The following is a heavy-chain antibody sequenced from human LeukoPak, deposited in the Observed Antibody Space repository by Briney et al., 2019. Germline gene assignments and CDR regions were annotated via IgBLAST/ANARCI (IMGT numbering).Heavy chain of an antibody. CDR1: GSTFDDYG. J-gene: IGHJ4*02. Sequence: GGSLRLSCAASGSTFDDYGMSWVRQAPGKGLEWVSGINWNGGSTNYADSVKGRFTISRDNAKNSLYLQMNSLRDEDTALYYCTSTGILGATTGVGLFDFWGQGTLVTVSS. V-gene: IGHV3-20*04. D-gene: IGHD1-26*01. CDR3: TSTGILGATTGVGLFDF. CDR2: INWNGGST.